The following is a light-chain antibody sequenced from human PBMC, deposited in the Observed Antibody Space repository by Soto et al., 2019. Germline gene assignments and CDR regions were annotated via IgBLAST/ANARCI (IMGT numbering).Light chain of an antibody. CDR2: DAS. J-gene: IGKJ5*01. V-gene: IGKV3-11*01. CDR3: QQRSKWPLSVT. CDR1: QSVTTN. Sequence: EIVLTQSPATLSFSPGERATLSCRASQSVTTNLAWYQQKPGQAPRLLIYDASNRATGIPARFSGSGSGTDFTLTISNLEPEDFALYYCQQRSKWPLSVTFGQGTRLETK.